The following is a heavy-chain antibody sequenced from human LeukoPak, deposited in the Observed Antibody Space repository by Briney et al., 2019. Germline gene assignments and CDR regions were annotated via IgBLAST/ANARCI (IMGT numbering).Heavy chain of an antibody. Sequence: GGSLRLSCAASGFTFSSYAMHWVRQAPGKGLEWVAVISYDGSNKYYADSVKGRFTISRDNSKNTLYLQMNSLRAEDTAVYYCARDRQLLWFGELLYLFDPWGQGTQVTVSS. V-gene: IGHV3-30-3*01. J-gene: IGHJ5*02. CDR3: ARDRQLLWFGELLYLFDP. D-gene: IGHD3-10*01. CDR2: ISYDGSNK. CDR1: GFTFSSYA.